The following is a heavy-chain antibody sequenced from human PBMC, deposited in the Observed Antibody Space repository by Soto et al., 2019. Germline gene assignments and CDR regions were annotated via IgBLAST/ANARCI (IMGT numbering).Heavy chain of an antibody. CDR2: IIPIFGTA. CDR3: ARNYRGNSILFDF. V-gene: IGHV1-69*13. Sequence: ASVKVSCKASGGTFSSYAISWVRQAPGQGLEWMGGIIPIFGTANYAQKFQGRVTITADESTSTVYLHMSGLRAEDTAVYYCARNYRGNSILFDFWGQGTQVTVSS. J-gene: IGHJ4*02. D-gene: IGHD2-21*02. CDR1: GGTFSSYA.